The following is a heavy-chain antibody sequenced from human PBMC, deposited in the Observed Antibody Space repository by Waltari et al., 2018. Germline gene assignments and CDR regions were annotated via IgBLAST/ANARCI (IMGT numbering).Heavy chain of an antibody. CDR2: IYYSEST. J-gene: IGHJ4*02. CDR3: ARGKSGSWNYGRPFDY. Sequence: QVQLQESGPGLVKPSETLSLTCTVSGDSIRNYYWSWIRQPPGKGLEWIGYIYYSESTNYNPSLKSRVTISVDASKNQFSLKLTSVTAADTAIFYCARGKSGSWNYGRPFDYWGQGTLVTVSS. V-gene: IGHV4-59*01. D-gene: IGHD1-7*01. CDR1: GDSIRNYY.